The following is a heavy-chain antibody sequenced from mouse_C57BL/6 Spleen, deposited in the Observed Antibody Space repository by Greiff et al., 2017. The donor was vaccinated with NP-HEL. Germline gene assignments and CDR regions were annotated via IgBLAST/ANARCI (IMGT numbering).Heavy chain of an antibody. CDR3: ARQGFGYGSIFAY. Sequence: EVKLMESGGGLVQPGGSLKLSCAASGFTFSDYGMAWVRQAPRKGPEWVAFISNLAYSIYYADTVTGRFTISRENAKNTLYLEMSSLRSEDTAMYYCARQGFGYGSIFAYWGQGTLVTVSA. D-gene: IGHD1-1*01. CDR2: ISNLAYSI. J-gene: IGHJ3*01. CDR1: GFTFSDYG. V-gene: IGHV5-15*01.